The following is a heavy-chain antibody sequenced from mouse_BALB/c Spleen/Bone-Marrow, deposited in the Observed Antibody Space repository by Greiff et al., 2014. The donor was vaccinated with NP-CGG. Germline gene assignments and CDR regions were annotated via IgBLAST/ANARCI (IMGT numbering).Heavy chain of an antibody. D-gene: IGHD2-2*01. CDR2: IYPGDGDT. Sequence: VQLQQPGAELVRPGSPVKISCKASGYAFSSYWMSWVKQRPGQGLEWIGQIYPGDGDTNYNGKFKGKATLTADKSSSTAYMQLSSLTSEDSAVYFCARWLPAMDYWGQGTSVTVSS. CDR1: GYAFSSYW. V-gene: IGHV1-80*01. CDR3: ARWLPAMDY. J-gene: IGHJ4*01.